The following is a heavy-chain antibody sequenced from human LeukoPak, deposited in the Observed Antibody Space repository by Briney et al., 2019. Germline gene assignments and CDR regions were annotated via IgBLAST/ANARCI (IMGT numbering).Heavy chain of an antibody. V-gene: IGHV4-59*02. D-gene: IGHD7-27*01. Sequence: SETLSLTCTVSGGSVSDYYWGWIRQSPGKALEWIGYIYYTETSYNPSLKSRVTISAYTSRDQYSLKLSSVTAADTAVYYCASRKLGNDYWGQGILVTVTS. CDR1: GGSVSDYY. CDR2: IYYTET. CDR3: ASRKLGNDY. J-gene: IGHJ4*02.